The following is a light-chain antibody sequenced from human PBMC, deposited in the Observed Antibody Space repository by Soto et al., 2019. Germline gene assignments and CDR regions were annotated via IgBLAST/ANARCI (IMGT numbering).Light chain of an antibody. V-gene: IGKV3-15*01. Sequence: DIVMTQSPATLSVSPGERVTLSCRASQSIGINLAWYQQKPGQAPRLLIYGASTRAAGIPAWFSGSGSGTDFALTISSLQSEDFAVYYCQQRSNWQGATFGGGTKVEIK. CDR1: QSIGIN. CDR2: GAS. J-gene: IGKJ4*01. CDR3: QQRSNWQGAT.